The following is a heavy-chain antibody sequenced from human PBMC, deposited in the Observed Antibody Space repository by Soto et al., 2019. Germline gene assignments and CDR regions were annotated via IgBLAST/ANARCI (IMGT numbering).Heavy chain of an antibody. Sequence: QVQLQQWGAGLLKPSETLSLTCAVYGGSFSGYYWSWIRQPPGKGLEWIGEINHSGSTNYNPSLKGRVPQTGEPAKNQFSLEVGFVDAADTGVYYCAGGGDIVVVPAAMYFDYWGQGTLVTVSS. CDR2: INHSGST. V-gene: IGHV4-34*01. CDR1: GGSFSGYY. D-gene: IGHD2-2*01. CDR3: AGGGDIVVVPAAMYFDY. J-gene: IGHJ4*02.